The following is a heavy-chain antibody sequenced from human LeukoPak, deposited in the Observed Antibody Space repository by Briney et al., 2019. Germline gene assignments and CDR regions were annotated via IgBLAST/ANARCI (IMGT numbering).Heavy chain of an antibody. D-gene: IGHD2-15*01. CDR1: GFTFKNYW. Sequence: GGSPGLSCAASGFTFKNYWMSWVRHAPGKGLEWVANIKQDGSSKNYMSSVKGRYNISRDKAENPLYLQMNTLRTQDTTVYYCARETWWSERKGSTWSGYLDYWGRGILVTVSS. V-gene: IGHV3-7*01. J-gene: IGHJ4*02. CDR3: ARETWWSERKGSTWSGYLDY. CDR2: IKQDGSSK.